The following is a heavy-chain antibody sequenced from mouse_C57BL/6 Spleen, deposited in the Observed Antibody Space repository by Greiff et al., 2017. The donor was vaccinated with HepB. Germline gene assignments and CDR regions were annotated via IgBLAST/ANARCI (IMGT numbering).Heavy chain of an antibody. D-gene: IGHD1-1*01. Sequence: QVQLQQPGAELVKPGASVKLSCKASGYTFTSYWMQWVKQRPGQGLEWIGEIDPSDSYTNYNQKFKGKATLTVDTSSSTAYMQLSSLTSEDSAVYYCARRGSSHDVWGTGTTVTVSS. J-gene: IGHJ1*03. CDR2: IDPSDSYT. V-gene: IGHV1-50*01. CDR3: ARRGSSHDV. CDR1: GYTFTSYW.